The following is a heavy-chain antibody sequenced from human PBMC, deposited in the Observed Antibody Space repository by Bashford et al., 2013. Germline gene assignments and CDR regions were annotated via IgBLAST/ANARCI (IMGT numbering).Heavy chain of an antibody. V-gene: IGHV1-2*02. CDR2: INPNSGGT. J-gene: IGHJ2*01. D-gene: IGHD2-21*02. Sequence: WVRQAPGQGLEWMGWINPNSGGTNYAQKFQGRVSMTRDTSISTAYLELSRLRSDDTAVYYCAKXYCAGDCASFLRSRGGRGTRGPPSPQ. CDR3: AKXYCAGDCASFLRSR.